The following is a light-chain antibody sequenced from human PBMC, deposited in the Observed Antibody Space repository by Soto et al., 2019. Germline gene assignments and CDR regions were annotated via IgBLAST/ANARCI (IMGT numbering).Light chain of an antibody. CDR2: AAS. V-gene: IGKV1-6*01. CDR3: LQDYDYPWT. Sequence: AIQMTQSPSSLSASVGDRVTVTCRASRGVGNDLGWYQHKPGKAPKLLIFAASTLQTGVPSRFSGSGSGTDFTLTISGLQAEDSPTYYCLQDYDYPWTFGQGTKVEVK. CDR1: RGVGND. J-gene: IGKJ1*01.